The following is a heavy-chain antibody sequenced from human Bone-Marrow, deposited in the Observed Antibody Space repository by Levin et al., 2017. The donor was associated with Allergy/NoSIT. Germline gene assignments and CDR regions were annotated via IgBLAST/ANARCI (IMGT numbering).Heavy chain of an antibody. J-gene: IGHJ4*02. CDR2: ISSTSSVI. Sequence: PGGSLRLSCVVSGFSMSSFSMNWVRQGPGKGLEWLAYISSTSSVIHYGGSVRGRFTISRSNPKNELYLQMDRLRDEDAAVYYCARDRTYYYDSSGAFDFWGQGTPVTVSS. CDR1: GFSMSSFS. D-gene: IGHD3-22*01. CDR3: ARDRTYYYDSSGAFDF. V-gene: IGHV3-48*02.